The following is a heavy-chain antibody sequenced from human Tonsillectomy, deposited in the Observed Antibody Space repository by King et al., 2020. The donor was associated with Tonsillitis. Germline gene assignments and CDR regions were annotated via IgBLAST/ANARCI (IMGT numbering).Heavy chain of an antibody. CDR1: GDSVSSNGAA. CDR3: PRDSSSWSKNWFDP. V-gene: IGHV6-1*01. Sequence: VQLQESGPGLVKPSQTLSLTCAISGDSVSSNGAAWNWIRQSPSRGLEWLGRTYYRSEWYNDYAVSVKSRITINPDTSKNQFSLQLSSVTPEDTATYYCPRDSSSWSKNWFDPWGQGTLVTVSS. J-gene: IGHJ5*02. D-gene: IGHD6-13*01. CDR2: TYYRSEWYN.